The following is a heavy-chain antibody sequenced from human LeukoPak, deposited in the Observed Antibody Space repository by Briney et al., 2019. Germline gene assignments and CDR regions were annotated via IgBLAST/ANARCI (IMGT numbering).Heavy chain of an antibody. V-gene: IGHV3-30*03. CDR2: LSHDGSSR. Sequence: GGSLRLSCAASGFTFSTSGMHWVRQAPGKGLEWVAVLSHDGSSRYYRDSVKGRFSISRDNSKNTLYLQMNSLRAEDTAVYYCARESNSGYYLSYWGQGTLVTVSS. J-gene: IGHJ4*02. CDR3: ARESNSGYYLSY. CDR1: GFTFSTSG. D-gene: IGHD3-22*01.